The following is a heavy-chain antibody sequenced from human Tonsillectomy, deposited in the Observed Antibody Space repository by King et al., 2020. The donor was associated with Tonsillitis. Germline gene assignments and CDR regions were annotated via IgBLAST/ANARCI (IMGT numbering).Heavy chain of an antibody. CDR2: INTSGST. D-gene: IGHD3-22*01. CDR3: ARDQDYEEAFDI. Sequence: VQLQESGPGLVKPSQTLSLTCTVSGGSNSSGSYYWSWIRQPAGKGLEWIGRINTSGSTNYNPSLKSRVTISVDTSKNQFSLKLSSVTAADTAVYYCARDQDYEEAFDIWGQGTMVTVSS. V-gene: IGHV4-61*02. J-gene: IGHJ3*02. CDR1: GGSNSSGSYY.